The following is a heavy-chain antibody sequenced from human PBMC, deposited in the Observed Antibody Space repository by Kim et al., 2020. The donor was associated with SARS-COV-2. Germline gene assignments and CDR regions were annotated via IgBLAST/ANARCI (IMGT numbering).Heavy chain of an antibody. J-gene: IGHJ3*02. Sequence: GGSLRLSCAASGFTFSSYAMTWVRQAPGKGLEWVSAISGSGGNTYYADSVKGRFTISRDNSKNTLYLQMNSLRAGDTAVYYCASSTYYYGSGSYYNVGAFDIWGQGTMVTVSS. CDR1: GFTFSSYA. V-gene: IGHV3-23*01. CDR2: ISGSGGNT. D-gene: IGHD3-10*01. CDR3: ASSTYYYGSGSYYNVGAFDI.